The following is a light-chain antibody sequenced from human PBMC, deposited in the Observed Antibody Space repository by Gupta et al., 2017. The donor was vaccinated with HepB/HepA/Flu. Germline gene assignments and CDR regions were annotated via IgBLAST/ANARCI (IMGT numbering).Light chain of an antibody. CDR3: QQYKDWPRT. J-gene: IGKJ1*01. CDR1: QSVSSN. Sequence: EIVMTQSTATLSVSPGKRATLSCRASQSVSSNLAWYQQKPGQAPRLLIYGASTRATGLPARFSGSGSGTEFTLSISSLQSEDFAVYYCQQYKDWPRTFGQGTKVEIK. V-gene: IGKV3-15*01. CDR2: GAS.